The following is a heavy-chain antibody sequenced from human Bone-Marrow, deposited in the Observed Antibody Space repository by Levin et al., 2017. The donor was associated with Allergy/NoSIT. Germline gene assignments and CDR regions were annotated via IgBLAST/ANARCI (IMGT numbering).Heavy chain of an antibody. CDR2: IHSSGST. CDR1: GGSVSSGIYY. J-gene: IGHJ4*02. V-gene: IGHV4-61*01. D-gene: IGHD6-19*01. CDR3: AREKGWYVDY. Sequence: GSLRLSCTVSGGSVSSGIYYWSWIRKPPGKGLEWIGYIHSSGSTNYNPSLKSRVTISVDTSKDQFSLNLHSVTAADTAAYYCAREKGWYVDYWGQGALVTVSS.